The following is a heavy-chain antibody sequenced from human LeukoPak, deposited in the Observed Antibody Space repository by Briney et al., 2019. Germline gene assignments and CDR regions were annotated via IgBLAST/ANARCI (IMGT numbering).Heavy chain of an antibody. CDR2: NYYSGST. J-gene: IGHJ5*02. Sequence: SETLSLTCTVSVASIRSYHWSWIRQPPWKGLEWIGYNYYSGSTNYNPSLKSRVTISVDTPKNQFSLKLSSVTAADTAVYYCARVPWFDPWGQGTLVTVSS. CDR1: VASIRSYH. CDR3: ARVPWFDP. V-gene: IGHV4-59*01.